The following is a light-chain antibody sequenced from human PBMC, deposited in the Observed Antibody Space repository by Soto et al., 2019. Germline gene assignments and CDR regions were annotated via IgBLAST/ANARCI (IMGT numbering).Light chain of an antibody. CDR1: ISNIGSNT. J-gene: IGLJ2*01. CDR3: AAWDDSLDGRVV. CDR2: SDN. V-gene: IGLV1-44*01. Sequence: QSVLTQPPSASGTPGQRVTISCSGSISNIGSNTVSWYQHLPGTAPKLLIYSDNVRPSGVPDRFYGSKSGTSASLAISGLQSEDEANYYCAAWDDSLDGRVVFGGGTKLTVL.